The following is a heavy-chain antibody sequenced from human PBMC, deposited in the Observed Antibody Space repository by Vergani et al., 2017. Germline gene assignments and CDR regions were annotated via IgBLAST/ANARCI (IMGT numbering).Heavy chain of an antibody. V-gene: IGHV4-38-2*02. CDR3: ARDSSSGWYPYYYYYGMDV. CDR1: GYSISSGYY. Sequence: QVQLQESGPGLVKPSETLSLTCAVSGYSISSGYYWGWIRQPPGKGLEWIGYIYYSGSTNYNPSLKSRVTISVDTSKNQFSLKLSSVTAADTAVYYCARDSSSGWYPYYYYYGMDVWGQGTTVTVSS. D-gene: IGHD6-19*01. CDR2: IYYSGST. J-gene: IGHJ6*02.